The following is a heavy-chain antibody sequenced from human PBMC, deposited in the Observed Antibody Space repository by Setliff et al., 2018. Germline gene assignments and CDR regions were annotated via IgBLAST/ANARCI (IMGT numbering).Heavy chain of an antibody. J-gene: IGHJ5*02. CDR1: GGPINSDRYY. V-gene: IGHV4-39*01. D-gene: IGHD2-15*01. CDR2: MYSSGST. CDR3: ARLVETSTWGNWFDP. Sequence: KTSETLSLTCTVSGGPINSDRYYWGWIRQPPGKGLEWIGSMYSSGSTYYNPSLKSRVTISVDTSQNQFSLKLSSVTAADTAVYYCARLVETSTWGNWFDPWGQGTLVTVSS.